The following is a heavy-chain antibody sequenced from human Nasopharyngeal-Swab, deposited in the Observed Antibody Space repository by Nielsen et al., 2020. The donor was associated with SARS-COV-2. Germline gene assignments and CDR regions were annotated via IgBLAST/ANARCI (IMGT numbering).Heavy chain of an antibody. CDR2: ISGSGGGT. D-gene: IGHD1-7*01. J-gene: IGHJ4*02. CDR3: AKDRVRYELELLYYFDY. Sequence: GESLKISCAASGFTFSSYAMSWVRQAPGKGLEWVSAISGSGGGTYYADSVKGRFTISRDNSKNTLYLQMNSLRAEDTAVYYCAKDRVRYELELLYYFDYWGQGTLVTVSS. CDR1: GFTFSSYA. V-gene: IGHV3-23*01.